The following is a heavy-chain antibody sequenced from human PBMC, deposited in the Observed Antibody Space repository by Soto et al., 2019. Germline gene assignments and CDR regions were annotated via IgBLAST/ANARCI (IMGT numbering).Heavy chain of an antibody. J-gene: IGHJ5*02. D-gene: IGHD1-7*01. CDR3: ARDPELELEGNWFDP. Sequence: SQTLSLTCAISGDSVSSNIAAWNWISQSPSRGLEWLGRTYYRSKWYNDYAVSVKSRITINPDTSKNQFSLQLNSVTPEDTAVYYCARDPELELEGNWFDPWGQGTLVTVSS. CDR2: TYYRSKWYN. V-gene: IGHV6-1*01. CDR1: GDSVSSNIAA.